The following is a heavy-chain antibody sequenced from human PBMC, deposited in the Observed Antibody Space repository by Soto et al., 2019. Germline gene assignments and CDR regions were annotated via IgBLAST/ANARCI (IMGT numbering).Heavy chain of an antibody. D-gene: IGHD1-26*01. CDR1: GGSINNGDYY. Sequence: SETLSLTCGVSGGSINNGDYYWSWIRQPPGEGLEWIGYIYHSGNTYFNPSLRSRVTISLDRSKNQFSLMLNSVTAADTAVYYCARAGLSSRYYYFDYWGQGSLVTVSS. J-gene: IGHJ4*02. CDR2: IYHSGNT. V-gene: IGHV4-30-2*01. CDR3: ARAGLSSRYYYFDY.